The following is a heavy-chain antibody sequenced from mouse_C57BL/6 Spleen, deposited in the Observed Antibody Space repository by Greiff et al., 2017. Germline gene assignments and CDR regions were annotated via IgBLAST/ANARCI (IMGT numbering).Heavy chain of an antibody. D-gene: IGHD1-1*01. Sequence: QVQLQQSGPELVKPGASVKLSCKASGYTFTSYDINWVKQRPGQGLEWIGWIYPSDGSTKYNEKFKGKATLTVDTSSSTAYMELHSLTSEDSAVXFCASHYYGSSSVWCFDVGGTGTTVTVSS. CDR1: GYTFTSYD. V-gene: IGHV1-85*01. J-gene: IGHJ1*03. CDR3: ASHYYGSSSVWCFDV. CDR2: IYPSDGST.